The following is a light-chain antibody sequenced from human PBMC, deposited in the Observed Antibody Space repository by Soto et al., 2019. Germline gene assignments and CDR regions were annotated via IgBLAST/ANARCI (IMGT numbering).Light chain of an antibody. V-gene: IGKV3-15*01. CDR3: QQYHKLWT. J-gene: IGKJ1*01. Sequence: EIGRTQTRNTLSVSPGERATLSCTASHYIYSNVAWFQQRPGQAPRLLIYRASTRATGTPARFSGSGSGTEFTLTITSLQSEDFAFYYCQQYHKLWTFGQGSIVDIK. CDR1: HYIYSN. CDR2: RAS.